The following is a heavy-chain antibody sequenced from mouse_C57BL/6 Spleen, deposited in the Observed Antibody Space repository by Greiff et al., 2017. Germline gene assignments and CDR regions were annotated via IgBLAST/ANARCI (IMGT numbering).Heavy chain of an antibody. CDR3: ARRHYSNWGYAMDY. V-gene: IGHV5-9*01. J-gene: IGHJ4*01. CDR2: ISGGGGNT. D-gene: IGHD2-5*01. CDR1: GFTFSSYT. Sequence: EVKLVESGGGLVKPGGSLKLSCAASGFTFSSYTMSWVRQTPEKRLEWVATISGGGGNTYYPDSVKGRFTISRDNAKNTLYLQMSSLRSEDTALYYCARRHYSNWGYAMDYWGQGTSVTVSS.